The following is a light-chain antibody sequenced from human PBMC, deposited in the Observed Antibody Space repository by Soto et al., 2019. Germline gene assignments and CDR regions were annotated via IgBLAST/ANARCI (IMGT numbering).Light chain of an antibody. CDR3: QQSSSSPIT. V-gene: IGKV3-20*01. CDR1: QSVSSSY. CDR2: GAS. J-gene: IGKJ5*01. Sequence: EIVFTQSPCTLSLSPGERATLSCRASQSVSSSYLAWYQQKPGQAPRLLIYGASSRATGIPDRFSGSGSGTDFTLTISRLEAEDFAVYYCQQSSSSPITFGQGTRLEIK.